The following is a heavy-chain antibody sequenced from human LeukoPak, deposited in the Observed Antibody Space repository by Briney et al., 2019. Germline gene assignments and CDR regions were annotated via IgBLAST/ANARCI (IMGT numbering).Heavy chain of an antibody. D-gene: IGHD7-27*01. CDR3: ARGVWAPFDS. J-gene: IGHJ4*02. Sequence: PGGSLRLSCAASGFSLSNYWMNWVRQAPGKGLEWVANIKQDDSEKNYVDSVKGRFSISRDNAKNSLILQMNSLRDEDTAAYYCARGVWAPFDSWGQGTLVSVSS. CDR1: GFSLSNYW. CDR2: IKQDDSEK. V-gene: IGHV3-7*01.